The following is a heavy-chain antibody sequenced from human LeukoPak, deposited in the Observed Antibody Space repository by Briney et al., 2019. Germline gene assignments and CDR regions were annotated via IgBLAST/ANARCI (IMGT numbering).Heavy chain of an antibody. J-gene: IGHJ6*02. CDR1: GGSISSYY. CDR2: IYYSGST. CDR3: ARHTGVAGYYYYGMDV. Sequence: SETLSLTCTVSGGSISSYYWSWIRQPPGKGLEWIGYIYYSGSTNYNPSLKSRVTISVDMSKNQFSLKLSSVTAADTAVYYCARHTGVAGYYYYGMDVWGQGTTVTVSS. D-gene: IGHD6-19*01. V-gene: IGHV4-59*08.